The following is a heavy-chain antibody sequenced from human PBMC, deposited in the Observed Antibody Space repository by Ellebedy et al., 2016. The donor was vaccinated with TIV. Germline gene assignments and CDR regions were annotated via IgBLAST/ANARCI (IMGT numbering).Heavy chain of an antibody. CDR2: LDARVGST. V-gene: IGHV1-46*01. CDR1: GYTFTGYY. D-gene: IGHD4-17*01. Sequence: ASVKVSCKASGYTFTGYYMHWVRQAPGQGLEWMGVLDARVGSTTYAETLQGRITMTRDTSTSTVYMELSSLKSDDTAVYYCASVPSAGADFWGQGTLVTVSS. CDR3: ASVPSAGADF. J-gene: IGHJ4*02.